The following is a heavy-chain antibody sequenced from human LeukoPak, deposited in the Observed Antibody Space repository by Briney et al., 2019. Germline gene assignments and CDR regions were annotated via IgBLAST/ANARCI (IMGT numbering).Heavy chain of an antibody. Sequence: SETLSLTCTVSGGSISSYYWSWIRQPPGKGLEWIGYIYYSGSTNYNPSLKSRVTISVDTSKNQFSLKLSSVTAADTAVYYCARRRFLDYYYGMDVWGQGTTVTVSS. CDR2: IYYSGST. CDR3: ARRRFLDYYYGMDV. CDR1: GGSISSYY. D-gene: IGHD3-3*01. V-gene: IGHV4-59*08. J-gene: IGHJ6*02.